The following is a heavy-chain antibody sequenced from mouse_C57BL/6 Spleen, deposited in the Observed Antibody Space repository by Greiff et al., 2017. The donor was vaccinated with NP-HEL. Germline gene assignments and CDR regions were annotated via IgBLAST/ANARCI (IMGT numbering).Heavy chain of an antibody. CDR2: IYPGDGDT. Sequence: VQLQQSGPELVKPGASVKISCKASGYAFSSSWMNWVKQRPGKGLEWIGRIYPGDGDTNYNGKFKGKATLTADKSSSTAYMQLSSLTSEDSAVYFCARSGAGTWYFDYWGQGTTLTVSS. D-gene: IGHD4-1*01. J-gene: IGHJ2*01. CDR3: ARSGAGTWYFDY. V-gene: IGHV1-82*01. CDR1: GYAFSSSW.